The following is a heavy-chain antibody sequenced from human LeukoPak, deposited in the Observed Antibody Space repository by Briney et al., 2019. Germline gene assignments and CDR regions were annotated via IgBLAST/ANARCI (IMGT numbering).Heavy chain of an antibody. CDR2: IYSGGST. CDR1: GFTVSRSY. Sequence: GGSLRFSCTVSGFTVSRSYMTWVRQAPGKGLEWVSVIYSGGSTYYADSVKGRFTISRDNSKNTLYLQMNSLRAEDTAVYYCARADYAYFDYWGQGTLVTVSS. J-gene: IGHJ4*02. D-gene: IGHD4-17*01. CDR3: ARADYAYFDY. V-gene: IGHV3-53*01.